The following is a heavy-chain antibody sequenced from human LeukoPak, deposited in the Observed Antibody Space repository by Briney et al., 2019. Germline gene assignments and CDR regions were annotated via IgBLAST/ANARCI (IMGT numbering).Heavy chain of an antibody. Sequence: QAGGSLRLSCAASGFTFSSYAMSWVRQAPGKGLEWVSAISGSGGSTYYADSVKGRFTISRDNSKNTLYLQMNGLRAEDTAVYYCAPAGIFSSFDYWGQGTLVTVSS. CDR2: ISGSGGST. V-gene: IGHV3-23*01. CDR1: GFTFSSYA. CDR3: APAGIFSSFDY. D-gene: IGHD6-13*01. J-gene: IGHJ4*02.